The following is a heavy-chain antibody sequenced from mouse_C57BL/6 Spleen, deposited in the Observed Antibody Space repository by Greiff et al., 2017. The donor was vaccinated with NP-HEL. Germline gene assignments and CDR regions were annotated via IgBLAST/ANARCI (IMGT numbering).Heavy chain of an antibody. D-gene: IGHD4-1*01. Sequence: VKLQQPGAELVKPGASVKLSCKASGYTFTSYWMHWVKQRPGRGLEWIGRIDPNSGGTKYNEKFKSKATLTVDKPSSTAYMQLSSLTSEDSAVYKCARVQNWDGLADWGQGTLVTVSA. CDR1: GYTFTSYW. V-gene: IGHV1-72*01. J-gene: IGHJ3*01. CDR2: IDPNSGGT. CDR3: ARVQNWDGLAD.